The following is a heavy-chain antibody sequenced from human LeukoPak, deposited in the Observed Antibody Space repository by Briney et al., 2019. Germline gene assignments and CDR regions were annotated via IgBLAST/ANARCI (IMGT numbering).Heavy chain of an antibody. V-gene: IGHV3-30*03. CDR3: ARTRGQWQVLDY. CDR2: ISHEGSYQ. J-gene: IGHJ4*02. Sequence: PGRSLRLSCAISGFSFSSYGMHWVRQAPGKGLEWVSVISHEGSYQNYADSVKGRFTISRDNSKNILYLQMNSLRAEDTAVYYCARTRGQWQVLDYWGQGTLVTVSS. CDR1: GFSFSSYG. D-gene: IGHD6-19*01.